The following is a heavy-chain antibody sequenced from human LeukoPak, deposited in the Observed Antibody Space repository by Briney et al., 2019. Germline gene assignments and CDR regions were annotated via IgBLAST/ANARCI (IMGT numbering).Heavy chain of an antibody. CDR1: GGSISSYY. V-gene: IGHV4-34*01. J-gene: IGHJ4*02. Sequence: SETLSLTCTVPGGSISSYYWSWIRQPPGKGLEWIGEINHSGSTNYNPSLKSRVTISVDTSKNQFSLKLSSVTAADTAVYYCATESSAGSCSGGSCYSDVHYWGQGTLVTVSS. CDR3: ATESSAGSCSGGSCYSDVHY. D-gene: IGHD2-15*01. CDR2: INHSGST.